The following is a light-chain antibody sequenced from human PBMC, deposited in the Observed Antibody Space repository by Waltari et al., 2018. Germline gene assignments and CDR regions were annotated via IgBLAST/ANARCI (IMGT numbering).Light chain of an antibody. CDR3: QQCYSTPYT. Sequence: DIVMTQSPDSLAVSLGERVTINCRSSQNLLYNSDNKNYLAWFQQKPGQPPKLLIYWASTRESGVPDRFSGSGSGTEFPLTISSLRAADVAVYYCQQCYSTPYTFGQGTKLEIK. J-gene: IGKJ2*01. V-gene: IGKV4-1*01. CDR1: QNLLYNSDNKNY. CDR2: WAS.